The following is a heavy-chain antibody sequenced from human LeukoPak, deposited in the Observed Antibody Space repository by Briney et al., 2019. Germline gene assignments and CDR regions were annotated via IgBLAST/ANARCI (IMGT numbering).Heavy chain of an antibody. CDR2: ISSSSSYI. D-gene: IGHD2-15*01. CDR1: GFTFSSYS. CDR3: ARDRTYCSGGSCYDLFDY. V-gene: IGHV3-21*01. Sequence: GGSLRLSCAASGFTFSSYSMNWVRQAPGKGLEWVSSISSSSSYIYYADSVKGRFTISRDNSKNTLYLQMNSLRAEDTAVYYCARDRTYCSGGSCYDLFDYWGQGTLVTVSS. J-gene: IGHJ4*02.